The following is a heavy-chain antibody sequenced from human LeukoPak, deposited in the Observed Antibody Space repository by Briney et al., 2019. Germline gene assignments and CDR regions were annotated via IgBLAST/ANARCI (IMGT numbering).Heavy chain of an antibody. Sequence: GGSLRLSCAASGFTFSSYGMHWVRQAPGKGLEWVAFIRYDGSNKYYADSVKGRFTISRDNSKNTLYLQMNSLRAEDTAVYYCAKAGDCSGGSCYPGYDAFDIWGQGTMVTVSS. CDR3: AKAGDCSGGSCYPGYDAFDI. J-gene: IGHJ3*02. D-gene: IGHD2-15*01. CDR1: GFTFSSYG. V-gene: IGHV3-30*02. CDR2: IRYDGSNK.